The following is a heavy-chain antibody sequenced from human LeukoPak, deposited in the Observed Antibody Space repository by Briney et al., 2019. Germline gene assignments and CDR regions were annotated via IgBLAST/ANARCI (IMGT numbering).Heavy chain of an antibody. Sequence: SQTLSLTCTVSGGSISSGSYYWSWIRQPAGKGLEWIGRIYTSGSTNYNPSLKSRVTMSVDTSKNQFSLKLSSVTAADTAVYYCARGRGDSSSWYNWFDPWGQGTLVTVSS. CDR2: IYTSGST. CDR1: GGSISSGSYY. CDR3: ARGRGDSSSWYNWFDP. J-gene: IGHJ5*02. V-gene: IGHV4-61*02. D-gene: IGHD6-13*01.